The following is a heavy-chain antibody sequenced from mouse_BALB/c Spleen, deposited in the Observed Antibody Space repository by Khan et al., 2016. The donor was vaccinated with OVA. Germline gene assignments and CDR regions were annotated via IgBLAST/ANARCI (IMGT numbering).Heavy chain of an antibody. J-gene: IGHJ1*01. V-gene: IGHV9-1*02. CDR3: ARSSTYWNTDV. D-gene: IGHD1-3*01. CDR1: GYTFTNYG. CDR2: INTYTGEP. Sequence: QIQLVQSGPELKKPGETVKISCKASGYTFTNYGMNWVKQAPGKGLKWMGWINTYTGEPTYAADFKGRFVFSLETSASTAYLQISYLKNEDMTTYVRARSSTYWNTDVWGAGTTVTVSS.